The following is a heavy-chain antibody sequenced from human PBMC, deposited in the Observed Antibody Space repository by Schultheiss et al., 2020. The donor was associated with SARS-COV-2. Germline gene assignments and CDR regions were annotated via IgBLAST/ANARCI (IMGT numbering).Heavy chain of an antibody. D-gene: IGHD5-24*01. J-gene: IGHJ4*02. V-gene: IGHV3-7*01. CDR1: GFTFTGYW. Sequence: GGSLRLSCAASGFTFTGYWMHWVRQAPGKGLEWVANIKQDGSEIYYVDSVKGRFTISRDNAKNSLSLQMNSLRAEDTAVYYCAREGEMATRGLDYWGQGILVTVSS. CDR3: AREGEMATRGLDY. CDR2: IKQDGSEI.